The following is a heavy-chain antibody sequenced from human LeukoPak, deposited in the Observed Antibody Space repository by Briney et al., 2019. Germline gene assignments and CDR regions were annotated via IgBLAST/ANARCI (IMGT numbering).Heavy chain of an antibody. D-gene: IGHD2-21*02. Sequence: ASVKVSCKASGYTFTSYDINWVRQATGQGLEWMGWMNPNSGNTGYAQKFQGRVTITRNTSISTAYMELSSLRSEDTAVYYCARVRIVVVTAINYYYYGMDVWGQGTTVTVSS. CDR3: ARVRIVVVTAINYYYYGMDV. CDR1: GYTFTSYD. J-gene: IGHJ6*02. CDR2: MNPNSGNT. V-gene: IGHV1-8*03.